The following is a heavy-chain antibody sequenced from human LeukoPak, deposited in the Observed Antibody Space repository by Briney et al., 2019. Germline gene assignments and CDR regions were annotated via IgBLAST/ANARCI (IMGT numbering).Heavy chain of an antibody. D-gene: IGHD3-9*01. V-gene: IGHV4-59*08. Sequence: SETLSLTCTVSGGSISSYYWSWIRQPPGKGLEWIGYIYYSGSTNYNPSLKSRVTISVDTSKNQFSLKLSSVTAADTAVYYCASFDWSQVFDYWGQGTLVTVSS. CDR1: GGSISSYY. J-gene: IGHJ4*02. CDR3: ASFDWSQVFDY. CDR2: IYYSGST.